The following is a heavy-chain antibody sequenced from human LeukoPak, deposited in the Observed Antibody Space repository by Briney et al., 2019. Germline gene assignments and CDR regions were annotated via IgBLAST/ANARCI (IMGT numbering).Heavy chain of an antibody. V-gene: IGHV1-18*01. Sequence: ASVKVSCKASGYTFTSYGISWVRPAPGQGLEWMGWISAYNGNTNYAQKLQGRVTMTTDTSTSTAYMELRSLRSDDTAVYYCARDRAYCSGGSCYFDYWGQGTLVTVSS. CDR2: ISAYNGNT. J-gene: IGHJ4*02. CDR1: GYTFTSYG. D-gene: IGHD2-15*01. CDR3: ARDRAYCSGGSCYFDY.